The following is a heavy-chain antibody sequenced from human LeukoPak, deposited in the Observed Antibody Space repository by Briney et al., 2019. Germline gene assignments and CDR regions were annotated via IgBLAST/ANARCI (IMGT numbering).Heavy chain of an antibody. D-gene: IGHD3-22*01. CDR2: IYPGDSDT. V-gene: IGHV5-51*01. J-gene: IGHJ4*02. CDR3: ASYNYYDSSGYYYEWVY. CDR1: GCSFTSYW. Sequence: HGESLEISCKGSGCSFTSYWIGWVRQVPGKGLEGMGIIYPGDSDTRYSPSFQGQVTISADKSITTAYLQWSSLKASDTAMYYCASYNYYDSSGYYYEWVYWGQGTLVTVSS.